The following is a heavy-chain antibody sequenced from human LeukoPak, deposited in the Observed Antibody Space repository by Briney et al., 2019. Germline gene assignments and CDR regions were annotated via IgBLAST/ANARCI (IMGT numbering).Heavy chain of an antibody. CDR2: INWNGGST. Sequence: PGGSLRLSCAASGFTFDDYGMSWVRQAPGKGLEWVSGINWNGGSTGYADSVKGRFTISRDNAKNSLYLQMNSLRAEDTAVYYCAGGSYGDYYFDYWGQGTLVTVSS. D-gene: IGHD4-17*01. CDR3: AGGSYGDYYFDY. CDR1: GFTFDDYG. V-gene: IGHV3-20*04. J-gene: IGHJ4*02.